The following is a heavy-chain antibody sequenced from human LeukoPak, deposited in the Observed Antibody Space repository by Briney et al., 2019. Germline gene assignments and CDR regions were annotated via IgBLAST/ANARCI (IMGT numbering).Heavy chain of an antibody. CDR3: AREVGGYSGYESFFDY. CDR1: GYTFTGYY. J-gene: IGHJ4*02. CDR2: INPNSGGT. Sequence: GASVKVSCKASGYTFTGYYMHWARQAPGQGLEWMGWINPNSGGTNYAQKFQGRVTMTRDTSISTAYMELSRLRSDDTAVYYCAREVGGYSGYESFFDYWGQGTLVTVSS. D-gene: IGHD5-12*01. V-gene: IGHV1-2*02.